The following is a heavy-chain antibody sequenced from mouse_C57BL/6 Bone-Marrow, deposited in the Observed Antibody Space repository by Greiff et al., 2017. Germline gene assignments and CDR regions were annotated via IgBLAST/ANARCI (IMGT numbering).Heavy chain of an antibody. CDR1: GFTFSSYG. CDR3: TRHLLGRGVFDY. Sequence: EVQLVESGGDLVKPGGSLKLSCAASGFTFSSYGMSWVRQTPDKRLEWVATISSGGSSTYYPDSVKGRFTISRDNAKNTLYLQMSSLKSEDTAMYYCTRHLLGRGVFDYWGQGTTLTVSS. V-gene: IGHV5-6*01. J-gene: IGHJ2*01. D-gene: IGHD4-1*01. CDR2: ISSGGSST.